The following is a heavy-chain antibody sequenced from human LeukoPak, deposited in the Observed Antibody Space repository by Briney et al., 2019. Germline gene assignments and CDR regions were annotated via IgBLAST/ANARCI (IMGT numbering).Heavy chain of an antibody. CDR2: ISGSGGST. D-gene: IGHD6-13*01. CDR3: AKGDSSSWYRGAFDI. Sequence: PGGSLRLSCAASGFTFSSYAMSGVLQAPGKGREGVSAISGSGGSTYYADYVKGRFTISRDNYKNTLYLQMNSLRAEDTAVYYCAKGDSSSWYRGAFDIWGQGAMVTVSS. J-gene: IGHJ3*02. V-gene: IGHV3-23*01. CDR1: GFTFSSYA.